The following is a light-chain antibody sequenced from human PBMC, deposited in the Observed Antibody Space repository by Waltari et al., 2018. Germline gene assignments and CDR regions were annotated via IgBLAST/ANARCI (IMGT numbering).Light chain of an antibody. CDR2: DVN. Sequence: QSALTQPRSLSGSPGQSVAISCTGTRSDVGGDNFVSWYQQHPGKAPKLMIYDVNKRPSGVPDRFSGSKSGNTASLTISGLQAEDEADYYCCSYAATYTSPYVFGTGTKVTVL. CDR1: RSDVGGDNF. J-gene: IGLJ1*01. CDR3: CSYAATYTSPYV. V-gene: IGLV2-11*01.